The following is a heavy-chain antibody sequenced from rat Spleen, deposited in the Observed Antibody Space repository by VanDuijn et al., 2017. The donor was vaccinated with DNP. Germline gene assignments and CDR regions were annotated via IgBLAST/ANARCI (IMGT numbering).Heavy chain of an antibody. CDR1: GFTFSDYN. D-gene: IGHD1-1*01. CDR2: ITYDGSRT. CDR3: TTGITPPH. Sequence: EVQLVESGGGLVQSGRSLKVSCAASGFTFSDYNMAWVRQAPKKGLEWVATITYDGSRTYYRDSVKGRFTISRDKAKSTLYLQMDSLRSEDTATYYCTTGITPPHWGQGVMVTVSS. V-gene: IGHV5S10*01. J-gene: IGHJ2*01.